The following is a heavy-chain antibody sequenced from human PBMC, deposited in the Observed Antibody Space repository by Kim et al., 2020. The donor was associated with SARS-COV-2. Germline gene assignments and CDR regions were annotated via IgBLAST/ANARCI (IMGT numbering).Heavy chain of an antibody. CDR2: IYTSGST. J-gene: IGHJ5*02. V-gene: IGHV4-61*02. CDR3: ARAEYENWFDP. D-gene: IGHD3-3*01. CDR1: GGSISSGSYY. Sequence: SETLSLTCTVSGGSISSGSYYWSWIRQPAGKGLEWIGRIYTSGSTNYNPSLKSRVTISVDTSKNQFSLKLSSVTAADTAVYYCARAEYENWFDPWGQGTLVTVSS.